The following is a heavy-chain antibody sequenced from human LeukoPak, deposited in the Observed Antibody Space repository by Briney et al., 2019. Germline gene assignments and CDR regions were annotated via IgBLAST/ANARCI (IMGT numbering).Heavy chain of an antibody. D-gene: IGHD2-2*01. CDR1: GGPFSGYY. J-gene: IGHJ4*02. Sequence: SETLSLTCAVYGGPFSGYYWSWIRQPPGKGLEWIGEINHSGSTNYNPSLKSRVTISVDTSKNQFSLKLSSVTAADTAVYYCARGRWIRSVVVPAASYYFDYWGQGTLVTVSS. CDR3: ARGRWIRSVVVPAASYYFDY. CDR2: INHSGST. V-gene: IGHV4-34*01.